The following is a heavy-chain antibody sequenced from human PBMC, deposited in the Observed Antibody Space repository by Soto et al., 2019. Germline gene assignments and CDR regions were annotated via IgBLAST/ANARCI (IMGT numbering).Heavy chain of an antibody. CDR1: GGTFSSYT. CDR2: IIPILGIA. D-gene: IGHD3-22*01. J-gene: IGHJ4*02. Sequence: QVQLVQSGAEVKKPGSSVKVSCKASGGTFSSYTISWVRQAPGQGLEWMGRIIPILGIANYAQKFQGRVTITADKSTSTAYMELSSLRSEDTAVYYCARAFDSGKGGGGIYWGQGTLVTVSS. CDR3: ARAFDSGKGGGGIY. V-gene: IGHV1-69*02.